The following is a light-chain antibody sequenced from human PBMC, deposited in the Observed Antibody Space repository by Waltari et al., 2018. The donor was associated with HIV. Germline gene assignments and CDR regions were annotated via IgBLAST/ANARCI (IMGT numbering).Light chain of an antibody. CDR2: RNN. Sequence: QSVVTQPPSASGTPGQRVTISCSGSNSNIGSSTVNWYLQLPGTAPNLLIYRNNQRASGVPDRFSGSKSGSSASLAISVLQSEDEADYYCATWDDSLHGPVFGGGTKLTVL. J-gene: IGLJ3*02. CDR3: ATWDDSLHGPV. CDR1: NSNIGSST. V-gene: IGLV1-44*01.